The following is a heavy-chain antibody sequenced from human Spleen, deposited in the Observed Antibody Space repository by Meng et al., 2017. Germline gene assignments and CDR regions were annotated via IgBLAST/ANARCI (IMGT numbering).Heavy chain of an antibody. Sequence: GGSLRLSCAASGFIFSGSDIHWVRQASGKGLEWVGRITTKANNYATAYAASVKGRFSISRDDSKITSYLQMNSLRSEDTALYYCTVYISGHIWGRGTVVTVPS. CDR3: TVYISGHI. J-gene: IGHJ3*02. D-gene: IGHD6-19*01. CDR2: ITTKANNYAT. CDR1: GFIFSGSD. V-gene: IGHV3-73*01.